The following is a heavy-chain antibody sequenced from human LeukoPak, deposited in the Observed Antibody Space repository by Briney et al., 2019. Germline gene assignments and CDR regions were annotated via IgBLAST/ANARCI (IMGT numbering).Heavy chain of an antibody. D-gene: IGHD7-27*01. V-gene: IGHV3-7*01. Sequence: GGSLRLSCAASGFTFSSSWMSWVRQAPGKGLEWVANMRQDGSEKHYVDPVKGRFTISRDNARNSLYLQMNTLRVEDTAVYYCAKGQWGSTNAFDIWGQGTMVTVSS. J-gene: IGHJ3*02. CDR2: MRQDGSEK. CDR1: GFTFSSSW. CDR3: AKGQWGSTNAFDI.